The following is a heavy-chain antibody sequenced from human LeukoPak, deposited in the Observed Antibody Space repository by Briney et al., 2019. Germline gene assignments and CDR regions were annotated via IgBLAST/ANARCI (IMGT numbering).Heavy chain of an antibody. Sequence: GGSLRLSCAASGFTFSNYGMHWVRQAPGKGLEWVAVISYDGSNRYYADSVKGRFTISRDNSKNTLYLQMNSLRAEDTAVYYCAELGITMIGGVWGKGTTVTISS. V-gene: IGHV3-30*18. J-gene: IGHJ6*04. D-gene: IGHD3-10*02. CDR1: GFTFSNYG. CDR3: AELGITMIGGV. CDR2: ISYDGSNR.